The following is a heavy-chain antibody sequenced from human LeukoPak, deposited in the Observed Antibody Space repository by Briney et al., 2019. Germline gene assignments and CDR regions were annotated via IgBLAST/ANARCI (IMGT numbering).Heavy chain of an antibody. CDR2: IYSRGGT. CDR3: ASSDCSSSGCQIFGSEAFDF. Sequence: SETLSLTCTVSSGSMSRYYRSWIRQSSGKGLEWIGYIYSRGGTNYNPSLRGRVTLSVDTSKNQLSLKLNSVTAADTAVYYCASSDCSSSGCQIFGSEAFDFWGPGTLVTVSS. V-gene: IGHV4-59*01. J-gene: IGHJ1*01. D-gene: IGHD2-2*01. CDR1: SGSMSRYY.